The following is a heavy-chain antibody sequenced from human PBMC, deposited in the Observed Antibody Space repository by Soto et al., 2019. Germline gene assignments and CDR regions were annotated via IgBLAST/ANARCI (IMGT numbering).Heavy chain of an antibody. D-gene: IGHD1-1*01. CDR3: AKDLRRVQQVLDEGG. V-gene: IGHV3-23*01. CDR2: ISGSGVST. Sequence: EVQLLESGGGLVQPGGSLRLSCAASGFTFSTYAMNWVRQAPGKGLEWVSGISGSGVSTYYADSAKGRFTISRDNSKNTLYLQMNSLRAEDTALYYCAKDLRRVQQVLDEGGWGQGTLVTVSS. CDR1: GFTFSTYA. J-gene: IGHJ4*02.